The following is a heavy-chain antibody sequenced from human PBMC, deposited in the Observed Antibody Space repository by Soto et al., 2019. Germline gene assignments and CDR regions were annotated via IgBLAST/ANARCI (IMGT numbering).Heavy chain of an antibody. CDR1: GGSISSGGYS. CDR3: ARVPDV. J-gene: IGHJ6*02. Sequence: HLQLQESGSGLVKPSQTLSLTCAVSGGSISSGGYSWSWIRQPPGKGLEWIGYIYHSGSTYYNPSPKGRVTIPEDRSKNQFSLKLSSVTAADPAVYYCARVPDVWGQGTTVTVSS. V-gene: IGHV4-30-2*01. CDR2: IYHSGST.